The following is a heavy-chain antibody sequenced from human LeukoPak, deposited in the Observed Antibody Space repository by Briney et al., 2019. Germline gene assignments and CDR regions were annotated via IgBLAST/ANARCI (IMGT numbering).Heavy chain of an antibody. V-gene: IGHV1-69*05. CDR3: ARGGEMATINSMDY. CDR2: IIPCCGTA. CDR1: GGTFSSYA. J-gene: IGHJ4*02. Sequence: ASVKVSCKASGGTFSSYAISWVRQAPGQGLEWMGVIIPCCGTANYAQKFQGRVTITTDESTSTAYMELSSLRSEDTAVYYCARGGEMATINSMDYWGQGTLVTVSS. D-gene: IGHD5-24*01.